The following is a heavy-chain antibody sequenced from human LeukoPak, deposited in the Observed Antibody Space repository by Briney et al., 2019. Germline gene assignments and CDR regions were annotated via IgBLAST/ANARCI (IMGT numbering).Heavy chain of an antibody. D-gene: IGHD3-16*01. V-gene: IGHV3-7*01. J-gene: IGHJ6*03. Sequence: GGSLRLSCAASRFTLSSYWMSWVRQAPGKGLEWVANIKQDGSEKHYVDSVKGRFTISRDNAKNSLYLQMNSLRAEDTAVYYCATERAGERPRPLLSYYYMDVWGKGTTVTISS. CDR3: ATERAGERPRPLLSYYYMDV. CDR2: IKQDGSEK. CDR1: RFTLSSYW.